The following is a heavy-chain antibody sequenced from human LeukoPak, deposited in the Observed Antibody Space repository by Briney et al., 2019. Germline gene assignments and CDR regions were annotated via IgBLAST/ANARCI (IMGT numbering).Heavy chain of an antibody. D-gene: IGHD2-21*02. V-gene: IGHV6-1*01. CDR3: AREVDLLVVTGANFDY. CDR1: GDNISSNSVA. Sequence: PSQTLSLTCAVSGDNISSNSVAWHGIRQAPSRGLEWLGKTYFRSKWSYDYAVAVESRIFITPDTSKNQFSLHLNSVTPEDTAVYYCAREVDLLVVTGANFDYWGQGTLVTVSS. J-gene: IGHJ4*02. CDR2: TYFRSKWSY.